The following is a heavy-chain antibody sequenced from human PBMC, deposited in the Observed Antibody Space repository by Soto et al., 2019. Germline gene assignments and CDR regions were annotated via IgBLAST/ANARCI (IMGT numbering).Heavy chain of an antibody. CDR1: GFTFSSYA. Sequence: PGGSLRLSCAASGFTFSSYAMHWVRQAPGKGLEWVAVISYDGSNKYYADSVKGRFTISRDNSKNTLYLQMNSLRAEDTAVYYCARGMYYYDSSGYQDYWGQGTLVTVSS. CDR3: ARGMYYYDSSGYQDY. J-gene: IGHJ4*02. D-gene: IGHD3-22*01. V-gene: IGHV3-30-3*01. CDR2: ISYDGSNK.